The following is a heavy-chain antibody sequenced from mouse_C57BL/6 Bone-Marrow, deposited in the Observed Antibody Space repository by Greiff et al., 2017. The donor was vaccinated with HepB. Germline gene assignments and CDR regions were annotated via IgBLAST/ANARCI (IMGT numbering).Heavy chain of an antibody. J-gene: IGHJ3*01. CDR1: GYTFTSYW. Sequence: VKLKEPGAELVKPGASVKLSCKASGYTFTSYWMHWVKQRPGQGLEWIGYINPSSGYTKYNQKFKDKATLTADKSSSTAYMQLSSLTYEDSAVYYCARPIYYGYDGPWFAYWGQGALVTVSA. CDR3: ARPIYYGYDGPWFAY. V-gene: IGHV1-7*01. CDR2: INPSSGYT. D-gene: IGHD2-2*01.